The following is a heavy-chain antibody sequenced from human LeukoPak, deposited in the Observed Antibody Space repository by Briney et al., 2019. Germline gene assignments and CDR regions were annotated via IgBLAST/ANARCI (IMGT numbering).Heavy chain of an antibody. CDR3: ARGRNDAFDI. J-gene: IGHJ3*02. V-gene: IGHV1-46*01. D-gene: IGHD4-11*01. Sequence: MGIINPSAGSTSYAQKFQGRVTMTRDTSTSTVYMELSSLRSEDTAVYYCARGRNDAFDIWGQGTMVTVSS. CDR2: INPSAGST.